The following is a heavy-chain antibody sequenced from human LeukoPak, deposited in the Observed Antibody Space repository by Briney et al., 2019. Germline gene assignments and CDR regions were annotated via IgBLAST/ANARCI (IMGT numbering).Heavy chain of an antibody. D-gene: IGHD1-26*01. CDR1: VDSINYDY. CDR3: ARGGSGSYYGGWLDP. V-gene: IGHV4-4*07. J-gene: IGHJ5*02. Sequence: KPSETLSLTCVVSVDSINYDYWSWVRQPAGKGLEWIGRIYPSGSINYNPSLKSRVTMSVDTSKNQVSLKLNSVTAADTAVYYCARGGSGSYYGGWLDPWGQGTLVTVSS. CDR2: IYPSGSI.